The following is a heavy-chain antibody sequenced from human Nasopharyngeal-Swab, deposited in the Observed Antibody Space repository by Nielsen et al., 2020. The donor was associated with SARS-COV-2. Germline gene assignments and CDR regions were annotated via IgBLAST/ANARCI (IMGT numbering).Heavy chain of an antibody. CDR1: GYTFTSYG. J-gene: IGHJ5*02. Sequence: ASVKVSCKASGYTFTSYGISWVRQAPGQGLEWMGWLSAYNGNTNYAQKLQGRVTMTTDTSTSTAYMELRSLRSDDTAVYYCARVPLWFGELLDNWFDPWGQGTLVTVSS. CDR2: LSAYNGNT. D-gene: IGHD3-10*01. V-gene: IGHV1-18*01. CDR3: ARVPLWFGELLDNWFDP.